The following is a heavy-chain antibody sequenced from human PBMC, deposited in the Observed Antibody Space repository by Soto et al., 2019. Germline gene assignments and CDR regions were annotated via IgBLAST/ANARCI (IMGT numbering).Heavy chain of an antibody. Sequence: SGPTLVNPTQTLTLTCSFSGFALTTRPVGVGWICQPPGKALEWLAVIYWDDDKRYSPSLRSRLTINKDTSNNQVVLTVTNTEPADTATYYCAHRLGGYTWNDGYLDYWGQGTPVTVSS. CDR1: GFALTTRPVG. V-gene: IGHV2-5*02. CDR3: AHRLGGYTWNDGYLDY. CDR2: IYWDDDK. J-gene: IGHJ4*02. D-gene: IGHD5-12*01.